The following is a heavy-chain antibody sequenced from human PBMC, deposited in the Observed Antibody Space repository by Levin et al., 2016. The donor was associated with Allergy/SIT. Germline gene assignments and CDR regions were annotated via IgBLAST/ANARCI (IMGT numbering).Heavy chain of an antibody. V-gene: IGHV3-23*01. J-gene: IGHJ3*02. CDR2: ISGSGGST. D-gene: IGHD1-26*01. CDR3: AKDSLVGPTGSGAFDI. Sequence: VRQAPGKGLEWVSTISGSGGSTYYADSVKGRFTVSRDNSKNTLYLRMNSLRAEDTAIYYCAKDSLVGPTGSGAFDIWGQGTMVTVSS.